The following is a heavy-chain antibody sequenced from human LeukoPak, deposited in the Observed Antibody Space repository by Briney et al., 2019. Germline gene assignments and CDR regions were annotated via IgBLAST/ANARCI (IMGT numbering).Heavy chain of an antibody. Sequence: GGSLRLSCAASGFTFSSYSMNWVRQAPGKGLEWVSSISSSSSYIYYADSVKGRFTISRDNAKNSLYLQMNSLRAEDTAVYYCARDRERYYDFWSGPDAFDIWGQGTMVTVSS. V-gene: IGHV3-21*01. CDR1: GFTFSSYS. CDR2: ISSSSSYI. CDR3: ARDRERYYDFWSGPDAFDI. J-gene: IGHJ3*02. D-gene: IGHD3-3*01.